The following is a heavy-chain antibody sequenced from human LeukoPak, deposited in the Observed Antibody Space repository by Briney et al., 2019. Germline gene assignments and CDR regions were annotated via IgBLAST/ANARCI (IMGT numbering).Heavy chain of an antibody. CDR1: GGSISPYY. D-gene: IGHD6-19*01. V-gene: IGHV4-59*01. Sequence: SETLSLTCTVSGGSISPYYWIWIRQPPGKGLVWIGYFYYSGSTNYNTSLKSRVTMSEGTSKKQFSLKLSSVTAADTAVYYCARDASGWYALGYFDYWGQGTLVTVSS. CDR2: FYYSGST. J-gene: IGHJ4*02. CDR3: ARDASGWYALGYFDY.